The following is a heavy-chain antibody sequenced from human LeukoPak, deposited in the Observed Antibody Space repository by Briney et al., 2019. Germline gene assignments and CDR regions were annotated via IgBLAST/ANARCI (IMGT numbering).Heavy chain of an antibody. CDR3: ARVGIAVAGTGHDAFDI. Sequence: ASVKVSCKASGYTFTGYYMHWVRQAPGQGLEWMGWINPNSGGTNSAQKFQGRVTMTRDTSISTAYMELSRLRSDDTAVYYCARVGIAVAGTGHDAFDIWGQGTMVTVSS. D-gene: IGHD6-19*01. V-gene: IGHV1-2*02. J-gene: IGHJ3*02. CDR2: INPNSGGT. CDR1: GYTFTGYY.